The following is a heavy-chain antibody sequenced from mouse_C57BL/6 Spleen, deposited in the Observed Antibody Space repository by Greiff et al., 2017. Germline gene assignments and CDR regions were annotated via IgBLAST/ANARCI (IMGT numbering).Heavy chain of an antibody. CDR2: IWTGGGT. D-gene: IGHD2-4*01. V-gene: IGHV2-9-1*01. CDR3: ASQDYDFFAC. CDR1: GLLSPSYA. J-gene: IGHJ3*01. Sequence: QVQLKQSGPRPVALSQSLSITRPLPGLLSPSYAISRVREPPRKCLDRLGVIWTGGGTNYNSALKSRLSISKDNSKSQVFLKMNSLQTDDTARYYCASQDYDFFACWRGRSLVTVSA.